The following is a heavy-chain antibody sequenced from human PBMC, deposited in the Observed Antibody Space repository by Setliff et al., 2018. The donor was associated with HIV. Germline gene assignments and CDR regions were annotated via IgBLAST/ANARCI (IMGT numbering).Heavy chain of an antibody. CDR2: IDWDNNK. J-gene: IGHJ4*02. CDR3: AYSGRQLRGPYFDF. Sequence: SGPTLVNPTQTLTLTCTFSGFSLSTRGICVSWIRQPPGKALEWLARIDWDNNKHDSTSLKSRLTVTKDTSKNRVVFTMTNMDPVDTATYYCAYSGRQLRGPYFDFWGQGTPVTVSS. D-gene: IGHD1-1*01. V-gene: IGHV2-70*12. CDR1: GFSLSTRGIC.